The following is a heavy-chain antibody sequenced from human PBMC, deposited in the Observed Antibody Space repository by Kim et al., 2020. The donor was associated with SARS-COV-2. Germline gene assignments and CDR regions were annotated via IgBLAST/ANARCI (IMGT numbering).Heavy chain of an antibody. V-gene: IGHV7-4-1*02. J-gene: IGHJ4*02. CDR3: AREGIVVVPAAQGGFYY. D-gene: IGHD2-2*01. CDR1: GYTFTSYA. CDR2: INTNTGNP. Sequence: ASVKVSCKTSGYTFTSYAMNWVRQAPGQGLEWMGWINTNTGNPTYAQGFKGRFVFSLDTSVSTAYLQLSSLKAEDTAVYYCAREGIVVVPAAQGGFYYWGGGTLDSV.